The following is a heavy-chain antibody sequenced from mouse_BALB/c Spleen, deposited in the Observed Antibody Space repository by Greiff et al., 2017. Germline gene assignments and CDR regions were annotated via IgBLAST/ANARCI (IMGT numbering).Heavy chain of an antibody. CDR3: ARWGTTVVAVDY. V-gene: IGHV1-87*01. CDR1: GYTFTSYW. J-gene: IGHJ2*01. Sequence: VQLQQSGAELARPGASVKLSCKASGYTFTSYWMQWVKQRPGQGLEWIGAIYPGDGDTRYTQKFKGKATLTADKSSSTAYMQLSSLASEDSAVYYCARWGTTVVAVDYWGQGTTLTVSS. D-gene: IGHD1-1*01. CDR2: IYPGDGDT.